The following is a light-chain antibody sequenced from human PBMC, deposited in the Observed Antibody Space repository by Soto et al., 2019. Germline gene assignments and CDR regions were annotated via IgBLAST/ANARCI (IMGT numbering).Light chain of an antibody. Sequence: QSALTQPASVSGSPGQSITISCTGTSSDVGGYNFVSWYQQHPGKAHKLMIYDVSNRPSGVSNRFSGSKSGNTASLTISGLQAEDEADYYCSSYTGSSTPFVFGAGTKVTVL. J-gene: IGLJ1*01. CDR2: DVS. V-gene: IGLV2-14*03. CDR1: SSDVGGYNF. CDR3: SSYTGSSTPFV.